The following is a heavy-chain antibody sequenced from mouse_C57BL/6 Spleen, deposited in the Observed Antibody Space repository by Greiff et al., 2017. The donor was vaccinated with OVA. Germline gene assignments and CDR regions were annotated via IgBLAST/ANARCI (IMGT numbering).Heavy chain of an antibody. J-gene: IGHJ2*01. CDR3: ARNFPYGNYDY. CDR2: IYPSDSET. CDR1: GYTFTSYW. Sequence: QQSCKASGYTFTSYWMDWVKKRPGQGLEWIGNIYPSDSETHYNQKFKDKATLTVDKSSSTAYMQLSSLTSEDSAVYYCARNFPYGNYDYWGQGTTLTVSS. V-gene: IGHV1-61*01. D-gene: IGHD2-1*01.